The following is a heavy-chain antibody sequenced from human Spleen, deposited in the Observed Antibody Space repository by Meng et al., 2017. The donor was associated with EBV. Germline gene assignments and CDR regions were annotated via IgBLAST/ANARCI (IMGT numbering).Heavy chain of an antibody. CDR1: GGSFRGFY. CDR3: ATNVVTEKEVFDY. CDR2: VNPSGTT. Sequence: QVRLRQWGAGLLQPSGTLSLTCAVHGGSFRGFYWTWLRQAPGKGLEWIGEVNPSGTTSYNPSLKSRVTMSVDTSKNQFSLKLNSVTAADTAVYYCATNVVTEKEVFDYWGQGTLVTVSS. J-gene: IGHJ4*02. D-gene: IGHD2-21*02. V-gene: IGHV4-34*01.